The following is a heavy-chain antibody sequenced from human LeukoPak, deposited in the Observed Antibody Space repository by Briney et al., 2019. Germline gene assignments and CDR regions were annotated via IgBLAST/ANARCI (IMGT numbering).Heavy chain of an antibody. D-gene: IGHD3-10*02. CDR1: GGSFNGYY. CDR2: INHSGST. Sequence: PSETLSLTCAVYGGSFNGYYWSWIRQPPGKGLEWIGEINHSGSTNYNPSLKSRVTISVDTSKNQFSLKLSSVTAADTAVYYCARGGLFSDYWGQGTLVTVSS. CDR3: ARGGLFSDY. J-gene: IGHJ4*02. V-gene: IGHV4-34*01.